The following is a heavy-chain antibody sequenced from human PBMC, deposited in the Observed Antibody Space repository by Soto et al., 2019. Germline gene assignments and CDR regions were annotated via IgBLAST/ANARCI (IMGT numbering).Heavy chain of an antibody. CDR3: AKDVERLGDLRGYFPS. CDR1: GFMCEDFA. Sequence: SLRLSCTVSGFMCEDFAMHWVRQAPGQGLEWVSGINWNGVNKGYAESVLGRFTISRDNAKKSLYLDMNYLRPEDTALYFCAKDVERLGDLRGYFPSGGQGTRFPVS. CDR2: INWNGVNK. D-gene: IGHD3-16*01. V-gene: IGHV3-9*01. J-gene: IGHJ1*01.